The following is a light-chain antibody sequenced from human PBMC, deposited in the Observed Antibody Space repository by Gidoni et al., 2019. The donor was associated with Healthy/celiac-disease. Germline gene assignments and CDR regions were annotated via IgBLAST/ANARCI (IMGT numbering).Light chain of an antibody. V-gene: IGKV1-39*01. CDR3: LQSYSTPLT. J-gene: IGKJ4*01. CDR2: AAS. CDR1: QSISSY. Sequence: DIQMTQSPSSLSASVGDRVTITCRASQSISSYLNWYQQKPGKAPKLLIYAASSLQSGVPSRFSGSGSVTDFTLTISSLQPEDFATYYFLQSYSTPLTFGGGTKVEIK.